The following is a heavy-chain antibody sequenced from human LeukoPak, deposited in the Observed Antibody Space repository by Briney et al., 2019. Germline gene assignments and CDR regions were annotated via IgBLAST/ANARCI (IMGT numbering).Heavy chain of an antibody. CDR3: AKTRQSGWLHRGGGEFYFDY. Sequence: PGGSLRLSCAASGFTFSSYAMSWVRQAPGKGLEWVSAISGSGGSTYYADSVKGRFTISRDNSKNTLYLQMNSLRAEDTAVYYCAKTRQSGWLHRGGGEFYFDYWGQGTLVTVSS. V-gene: IGHV3-23*01. D-gene: IGHD5-24*01. CDR2: ISGSGGST. J-gene: IGHJ4*02. CDR1: GFTFSSYA.